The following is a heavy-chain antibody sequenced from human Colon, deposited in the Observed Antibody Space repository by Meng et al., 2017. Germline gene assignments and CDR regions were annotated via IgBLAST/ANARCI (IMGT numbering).Heavy chain of an antibody. CDR3: ARDAARGYCGGGSCYADYYGMDV. CDR1: GFTFSSYS. V-gene: IGHV3-21*01. J-gene: IGHJ6*02. CDR2: ISSSSSYI. D-gene: IGHD2-15*01. Sequence: GGSLRLSCAASGFTFSSYSMNWVRQAPGKGLEWVSSISSSSSYIYYADSVKGRFTISRDNAKNSLYLQMNSLRAEDTAVYYCARDAARGYCGGGSCYADYYGMDVWGQGTTVTVSS.